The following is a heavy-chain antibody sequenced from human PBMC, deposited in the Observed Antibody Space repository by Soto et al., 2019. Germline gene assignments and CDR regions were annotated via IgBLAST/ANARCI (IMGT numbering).Heavy chain of an antibody. CDR2: VWYDGRNI. Sequence: QVQLVESGGGVVQPGRSLRLSCSASGFSVSSYGVHWVRQAPGKGLEWVAVVWYDGRNIFYADSVKGRFTISRDNSKNIVYFQMNHLRVEDTGLYYCARDSGNLYTYVSDALDFWGQGTMVTVSS. CDR3: ARDSGNLYTYVSDALDF. V-gene: IGHV3-33*01. D-gene: IGHD3-10*02. CDR1: GFSVSSYG. J-gene: IGHJ3*01.